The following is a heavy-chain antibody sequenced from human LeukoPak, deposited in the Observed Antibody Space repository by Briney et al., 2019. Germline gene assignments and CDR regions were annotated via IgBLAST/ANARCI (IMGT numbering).Heavy chain of an antibody. CDR1: DGSINSYY. J-gene: IGHJ6*02. Sequence: SEALSLTCSVSDGSINSYYWNWIRRPPGKGLEWIGYIYYSGSTNYNPSLKSRVTISVDTSKNQFSLNLSSVTAADTAVYYCARDQGYGMDVWGQGTTVTVSS. CDR2: IYYSGST. CDR3: ARDQGYGMDV. V-gene: IGHV4-59*01.